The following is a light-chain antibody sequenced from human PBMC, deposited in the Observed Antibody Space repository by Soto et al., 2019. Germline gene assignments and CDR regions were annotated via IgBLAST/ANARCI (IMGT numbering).Light chain of an antibody. Sequence: ILLTQTTNTLSLSPGERATLSCRASQSVGSSLAWYQQKPGQAPRLLVYDASNRATGIPARFSGSGSGTDFTLTISSLEPEDFAVYYCQHRSPWPPGATSCQRTLLAIK. V-gene: IGKV3-11*01. CDR3: QHRSPWPPGAT. CDR1: QSVGSS. J-gene: IGKJ5*01. CDR2: DAS.